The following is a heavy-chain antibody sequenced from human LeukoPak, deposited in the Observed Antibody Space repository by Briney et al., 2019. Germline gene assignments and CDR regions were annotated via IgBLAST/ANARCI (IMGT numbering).Heavy chain of an antibody. CDR1: GGSVSSGSYY. Sequence: PSETLSLTCTVSGGSVSSGSYYWSWIRQPPGTGLEWIGYIYYSGSTNYNPSLKSRVTISVDTSKNQFSLKLSSVTAADTAVYYCASLIGGSGSPSIDYWGQGTLVTVSS. CDR3: ASLIGGSGSPSIDY. CDR2: IYYSGST. J-gene: IGHJ4*02. V-gene: IGHV4-61*01. D-gene: IGHD3-10*01.